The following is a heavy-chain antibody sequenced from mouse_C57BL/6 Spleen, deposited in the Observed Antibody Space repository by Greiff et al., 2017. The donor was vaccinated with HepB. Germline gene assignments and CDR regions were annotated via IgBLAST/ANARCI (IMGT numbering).Heavy chain of an antibody. Sequence: VQLQQPGAELVKPGASVKLSCKASGYTFTSYWMQWVKQRPGQGLEWIGEIDPSDSYTNYNQKFKGKATLTVDTSSSTAYMQLSSLTSEDSAVYYCARSYYGSSYEYFDVWGTGTTVTVSS. V-gene: IGHV1-50*01. D-gene: IGHD1-1*01. CDR3: ARSYYGSSYEYFDV. CDR2: IDPSDSYT. J-gene: IGHJ1*03. CDR1: GYTFTSYW.